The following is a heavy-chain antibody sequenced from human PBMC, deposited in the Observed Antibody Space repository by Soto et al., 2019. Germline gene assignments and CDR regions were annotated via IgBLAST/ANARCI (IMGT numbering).Heavy chain of an antibody. D-gene: IGHD6-6*01. CDR1: GFTFSSYA. Sequence: PGGSLRLSCAAPGFTFSSYAMSWVRQAPGKGLEWVSAISGSGGSTYYADSVKGRFTISRDNSKNTLYLQMNSLRAEDTAVYYCAKKGKYHDAFDIWGQGTMVTVSS. J-gene: IGHJ3*02. V-gene: IGHV3-23*01. CDR2: ISGSGGST. CDR3: AKKGKYHDAFDI.